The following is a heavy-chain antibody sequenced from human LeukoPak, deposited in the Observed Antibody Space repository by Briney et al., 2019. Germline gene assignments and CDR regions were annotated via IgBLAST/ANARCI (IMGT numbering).Heavy chain of an antibody. D-gene: IGHD3/OR15-3a*01. V-gene: IGHV1-46*01. J-gene: IGHJ4*02. Sequence: ASVKVSCKASGYTFTSYYMHWVRQAPGQGLEWMGIINPSGGSTSYAQKFQGRVTMTRDTSTSTVNMELSSLRSEDTAVYYCARVGRFLDWLFPLDYGGQGTLVTVS. CDR1: GYTFTSYY. CDR3: ARVGRFLDWLFPLDY. CDR2: INPSGGST.